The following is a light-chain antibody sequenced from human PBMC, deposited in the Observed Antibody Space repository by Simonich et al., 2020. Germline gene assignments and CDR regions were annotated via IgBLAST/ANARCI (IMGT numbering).Light chain of an antibody. V-gene: IGLV2-14*02. CDR1: SSDGGSYNL. Sequence: QSALTQPASVSGSPGQSITISCTGTSSDGGSYNLVSWYQQHPGKAPKLMIYDGRKRPSGVSHRFSGSKSGNTASLTVSGLQAEDEADYYCSSYAGSNNWVFGGGTKLTVL. J-gene: IGLJ3*02. CDR3: SSYAGSNNWV. CDR2: DGR.